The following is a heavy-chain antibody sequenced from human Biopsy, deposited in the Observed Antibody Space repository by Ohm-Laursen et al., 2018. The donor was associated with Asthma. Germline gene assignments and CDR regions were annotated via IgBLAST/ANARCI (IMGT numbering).Heavy chain of an antibody. CDR2: ISFDGSNK. CDR3: PKDVFPGWELRRGPDS. D-gene: IGHD1-26*01. CDR1: GFTFSNYG. J-gene: IGHJ4*02. V-gene: IGHV3-30*18. Sequence: SLRLSCAASGFTFSNYGMHWVRQAPGKGLEWVAVISFDGSNKDYADSVKGRFTISRDNSKNTLHLEMNSLRVEDTAVYYCPKDVFPGWELRRGPDSWGREPWSPSPQ.